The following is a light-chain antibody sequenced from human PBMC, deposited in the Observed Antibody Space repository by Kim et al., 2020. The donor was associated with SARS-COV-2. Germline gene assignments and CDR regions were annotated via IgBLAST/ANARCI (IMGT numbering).Light chain of an antibody. CDR1: SSDIGSYSL. Sequence: QSALTQPASVSGSPGQSITITCTGTSSDIGSYSLLSWYQQYPGEAPPLMIYEGSKRPSGVSPRFSGSKSGNTASLTISALQAEDEADYYCCSHAGGGTILFGGGTQLTVL. CDR2: EGS. J-gene: IGLJ2*01. CDR3: CSHAGGGTIL. V-gene: IGLV2-23*01.